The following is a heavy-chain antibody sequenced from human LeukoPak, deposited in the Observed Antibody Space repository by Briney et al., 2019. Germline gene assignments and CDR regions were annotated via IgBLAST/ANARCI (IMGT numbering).Heavy chain of an antibody. CDR1: GFTFGDYY. CDR2: TSPSTDYR. D-gene: IGHD3-16*01. CDR3: ARKCVNTRGEVGMDV. J-gene: IGHJ6*02. V-gene: IGHV3-11*03. Sequence: GGSLRLSCAASGFTFGDYYMSWIRQAPGKGLEWVAYTSPSTDYRSYAPSVRGRFTISGDNAKNSLSLEMNSLRAEDTAVYYCARKCVNTRGEVGMDVWGQGTTVTVSS.